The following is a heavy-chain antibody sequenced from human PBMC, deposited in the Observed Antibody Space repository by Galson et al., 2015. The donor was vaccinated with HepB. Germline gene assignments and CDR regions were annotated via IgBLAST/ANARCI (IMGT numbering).Heavy chain of an antibody. CDR1: GFSLTTSGVC. J-gene: IGHJ4*02. Sequence: PALVKPTQTLTLTCTFSGFSLTTSGVCVNWIRQPPGKALEWLARIDWDDDKYYTKSLKTRLTISKDTSKNQVVLILTNMDPVDTATYYCARQRRTLSGFDYWGQGTLVTVSS. D-gene: IGHD3-3*01. CDR2: IDWDDDK. CDR3: ARQRRTLSGFDY. V-gene: IGHV2-70*11.